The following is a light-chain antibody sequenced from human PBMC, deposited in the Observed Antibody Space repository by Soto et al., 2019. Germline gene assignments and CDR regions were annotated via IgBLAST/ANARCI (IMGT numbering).Light chain of an antibody. V-gene: IGLV1-47*01. J-gene: IGLJ3*02. CDR2: RNN. Sequence: QSVLTQPPSASGTPGQRVTISCSGSSSNIGRNYVYWYQQLPGTAPKHLIYRNNQRPSVVNDRFSGAKSGTSASLAISGLRSEDEADDYCAAWDDSRSGRVFGGGTKLTVL. CDR1: SSNIGRNY. CDR3: AAWDDSRSGRV.